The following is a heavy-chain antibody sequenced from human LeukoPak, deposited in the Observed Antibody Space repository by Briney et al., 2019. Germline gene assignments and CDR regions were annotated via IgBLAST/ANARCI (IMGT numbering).Heavy chain of an antibody. J-gene: IGHJ1*01. CDR3: AMNTAAASLNFQN. Sequence: SGGSLRLSCAASGFIFSDYYMSWVRQAPGKGLEWLSYIDSVKGRFTISRDNAKNSLYLQMNSLTAEDTAVYYCAMNTAAASLNFQNWGQGTLVTVSS. CDR2: I. CDR1: GFIFSDYY. V-gene: IGHV3-69-1*01. D-gene: IGHD6-13*01.